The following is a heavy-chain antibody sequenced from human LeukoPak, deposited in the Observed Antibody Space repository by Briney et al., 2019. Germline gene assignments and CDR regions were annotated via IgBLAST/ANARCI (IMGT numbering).Heavy chain of an antibody. CDR2: INPNSGGT. Sequence: GASVKVSCKASGYTFSGYYIHWVRQAPGQGLEWMGWINPNSGGTNYAQKFQGRVTMTRDTSITTAYMELSRLRYDDTALYYCARLGIVPAGLDYWGQGTLLTVSS. D-gene: IGHD6-13*01. J-gene: IGHJ4*02. CDR1: GYTFSGYY. CDR3: ARLGIVPAGLDY. V-gene: IGHV1-2*02.